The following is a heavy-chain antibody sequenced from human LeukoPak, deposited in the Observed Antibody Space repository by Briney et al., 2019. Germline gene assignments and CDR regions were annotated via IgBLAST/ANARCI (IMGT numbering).Heavy chain of an antibody. V-gene: IGHV5-51*01. CDR2: IYPGDSDT. CDR1: GYSFSRYW. Sequence: GESLKISCKASGYSFSRYWIGWVRQMPGKGLEWMGIIYPGDSDTRYSPSFQSQVTISVDKSISTAYLQWSGLKASYTGMYYCTRHQYYDSCGYYGEYWGQGTLVTVSS. CDR3: TRHQYYDSCGYYGEY. J-gene: IGHJ4*02. D-gene: IGHD3-22*01.